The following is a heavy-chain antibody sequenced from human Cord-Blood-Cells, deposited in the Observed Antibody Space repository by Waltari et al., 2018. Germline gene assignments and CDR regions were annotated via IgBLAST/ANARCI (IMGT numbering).Heavy chain of an antibody. V-gene: IGHV4-4*07. D-gene: IGHD3-3*01. CDR3: ARGTFLGDPYYFDY. CDR1: GGSISSYY. J-gene: IGHJ4*02. CDR2: IYTSGST. Sequence: QVQLQESGPGLVKPSETLSLTCTVSGGSISSYYWSWIRQPAGKGLEWIGRIYTSGSTNYNPSLKRRVTMSVDTSTNQFSLKLSSVTAADTAVYYCARGTFLGDPYYFDYWGQGTLVTVSS.